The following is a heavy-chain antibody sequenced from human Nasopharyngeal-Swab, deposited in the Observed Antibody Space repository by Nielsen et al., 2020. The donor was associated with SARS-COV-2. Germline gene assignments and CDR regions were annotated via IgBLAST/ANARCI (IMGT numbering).Heavy chain of an antibody. J-gene: IGHJ6*02. CDR1: GFTFSTYW. V-gene: IGHV3-74*01. CDR2: INSDGSST. Sequence: GGSLRLSCAASGFTFSTYWMHWVRQAPGKGLVWVSRINSDGSSTRYADSVKGRFTISRDNAKNTLYLQMNSLRAEDTAVYYCARDCSGSHYCLFYYYVLDVWGQGTTVTVSS. CDR3: ARDCSGSHYCLFYYYVLDV. D-gene: IGHD1-26*01.